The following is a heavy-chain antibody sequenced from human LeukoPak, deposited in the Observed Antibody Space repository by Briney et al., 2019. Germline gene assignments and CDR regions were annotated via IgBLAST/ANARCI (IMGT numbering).Heavy chain of an antibody. CDR2: INPNSGGT. CDR3: ARYREDGFDYTHNWFDP. Sequence: ASVKVSCKASGYTFTGYYMHWVRQAPGQGLEWMGWINPNSGGTNYAQKFQGRVTMTRDTSISTAYMELSRLRSDDTAVYYCARYREDGFDYTHNWFDPWGQGTLVTVSS. CDR1: GYTFTGYY. D-gene: IGHD3-9*01. V-gene: IGHV1-2*02. J-gene: IGHJ5*02.